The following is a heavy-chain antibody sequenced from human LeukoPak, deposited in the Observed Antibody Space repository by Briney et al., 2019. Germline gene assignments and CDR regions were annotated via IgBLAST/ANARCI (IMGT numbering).Heavy chain of an antibody. CDR2: FIPILGIA. J-gene: IGHJ5*02. CDR3: ARGHGGYSSSPGWFDP. D-gene: IGHD6-13*01. V-gene: IGHV1-69*04. Sequence: GAPVKVSCKASGGTFSSYALSWVRQAPGQGLEWMGRFIPILGIANYAQKFQGRVTVTADKSTTTSIAYMELSSLRSEDTAVYYCARGHGGYSSSPGWFDPWGQGTLVTVSS. CDR1: GGTFSSYA.